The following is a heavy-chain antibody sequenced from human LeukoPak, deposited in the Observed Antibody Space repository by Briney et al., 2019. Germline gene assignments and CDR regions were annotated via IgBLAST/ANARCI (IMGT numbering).Heavy chain of an antibody. Sequence: GGSLRLSCAASGFTFSSYAMHWVRQAPGKGLEWVAVISYDGSNKYYADSVKGRFTISRDNSKNTLYLQMNSLRAEDTAVYYCARYIVVVTAIFDYWGQGTLVTVSS. D-gene: IGHD2-21*02. CDR1: GFTFSSYA. CDR2: ISYDGSNK. V-gene: IGHV3-30-3*01. CDR3: ARYIVVVTAIFDY. J-gene: IGHJ4*02.